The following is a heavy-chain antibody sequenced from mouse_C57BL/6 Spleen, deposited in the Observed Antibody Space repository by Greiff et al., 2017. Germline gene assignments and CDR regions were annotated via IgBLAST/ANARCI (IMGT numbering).Heavy chain of an antibody. CDR1: GYAFSSYW. Sequence: VMLVESGAELVKPGASVKISCKASGYAFSSYWMNWVKQRPGKGLEWIGQIYPGDGDTNYNGKFKGKATLTADKSSSTAYMQLSSLTSEDSAVYFCASWDGYYFDYWGQGTTLTVSS. CDR2: IYPGDGDT. J-gene: IGHJ2*01. D-gene: IGHD4-1*01. CDR3: ASWDGYYFDY. V-gene: IGHV1-80*01.